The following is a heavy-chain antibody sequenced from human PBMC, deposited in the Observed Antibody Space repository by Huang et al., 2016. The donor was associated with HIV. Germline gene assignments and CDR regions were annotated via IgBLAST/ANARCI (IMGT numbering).Heavy chain of an antibody. CDR1: TFTFGAYW. J-gene: IGHJ6*02. Sequence: VESGGRSVQPGGSIRLSCVGSTFTFGAYWMRWVRQPPGKGLEWVANSKQDETEKYYVDSGKGRFNISRDNAKKVLFLEMDALRVEDTAIYFCATKTAGMDIWGQGTTVIVSS. V-gene: IGHV3-7*01. CDR3: ATKTAGMDI. CDR2: SKQDETEK.